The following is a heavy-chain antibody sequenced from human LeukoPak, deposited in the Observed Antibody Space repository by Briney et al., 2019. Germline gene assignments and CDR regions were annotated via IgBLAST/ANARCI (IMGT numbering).Heavy chain of an antibody. D-gene: IGHD6-6*01. CDR2: IWYEGSNK. V-gene: IGHV3-33*01. J-gene: IGHJ6*03. CDR3: ATAASPLVWDYYYYYMDV. Sequence: PGGSLRLSCAASGVTFSSYGVHWGRQAPGKGREWGAGIWYEGSNKYYADSVKGRFTISRDNSKNTLYLQMNSMRAEDTAVYYCATAASPLVWDYYYYYMDVWGKGTTVTVSS. CDR1: GVTFSSYG.